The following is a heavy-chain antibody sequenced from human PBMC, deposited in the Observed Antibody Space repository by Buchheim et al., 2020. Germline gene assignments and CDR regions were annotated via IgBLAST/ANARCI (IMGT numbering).Heavy chain of an antibody. J-gene: IGHJ5*02. D-gene: IGHD6-13*01. V-gene: IGHV3-30*18. Sequence: QVQLVESGGGVVQPGRSLRLSCAASGFTFSSYGMHWVRQAPGKGLEWVAVISYDGSNKYYADSVKGRFTISRDNSKNTLYLQMNSLRAEDTAVYYCAKDRYSSPPGGLDPWGQGTL. CDR3: AKDRYSSPPGGLDP. CDR2: ISYDGSNK. CDR1: GFTFSSYG.